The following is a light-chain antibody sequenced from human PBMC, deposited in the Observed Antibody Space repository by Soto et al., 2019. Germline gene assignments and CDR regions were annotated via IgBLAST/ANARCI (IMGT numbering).Light chain of an antibody. CDR3: QQYNHWRSIS. CDR2: DTS. V-gene: IGKV3-15*01. CDR1: QGIGDT. J-gene: IGKJ5*01. Sequence: EVVMTQSPATLSVSPGEGATLSCRASQGIGDTLAWYQHKPGQTPRLLIYDTSTRAADIPARFSGSGSGTDFTLTISSLQSEDFAVYYCQQYNHWRSISFGQGTRLEIK.